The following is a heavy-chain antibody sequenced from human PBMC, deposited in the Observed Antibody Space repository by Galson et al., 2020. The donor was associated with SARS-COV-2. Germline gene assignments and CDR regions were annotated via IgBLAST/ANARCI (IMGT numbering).Heavy chain of an antibody. J-gene: IGHJ5*02. CDR3: AREGPSNWFDP. CDR2: IYHPGNT. V-gene: IGHV4-30-2*01. CDR1: GDSLTSGGYS. Sequence: SETLSFTCAVSGDSLTSGGYSWSWIRQPPGTGLEWIGYIYHPGNTYYNPSLKSRLPIALDRSRNQFSLKLISMTAADTAMYFCAREGPSNWFDPWGQGTLVTVSS. D-gene: IGHD2-8*01.